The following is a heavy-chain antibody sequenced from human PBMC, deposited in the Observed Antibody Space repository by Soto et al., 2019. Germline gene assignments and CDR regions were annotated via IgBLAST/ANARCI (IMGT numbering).Heavy chain of an antibody. J-gene: IGHJ6*02. Sequence: SVKVSWKASGGPYNSFAISWVRQAPGQGLEWIGGIIPVFGTATYAQKFKGRVTITAEESTSTAYMELSSLTSEDTAVYYCARFLGGAGSYYDGQNYNYYNGMDVWGQGTTVTVSS. V-gene: IGHV1-69*13. CDR1: GGPYNSFA. CDR2: IIPVFGTA. D-gene: IGHD3-10*01. CDR3: ARFLGGAGSYYDGQNYNYYNGMDV.